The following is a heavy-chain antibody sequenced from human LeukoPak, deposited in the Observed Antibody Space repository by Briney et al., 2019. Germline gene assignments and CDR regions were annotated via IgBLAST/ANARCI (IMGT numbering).Heavy chain of an antibody. D-gene: IGHD6-13*01. Sequence: GGSLRLSCAASGFTFSSYSMNWVRQAPGKGLEWVSSISSSSSYTYYADSVRGRFTISRDNAKNSLYLQMNSLRAEDTAVYYCASAAGSSWFYWGQGTLVTVSS. CDR2: ISSSSSYT. J-gene: IGHJ4*02. CDR1: GFTFSSYS. V-gene: IGHV3-21*01. CDR3: ASAAGSSWFY.